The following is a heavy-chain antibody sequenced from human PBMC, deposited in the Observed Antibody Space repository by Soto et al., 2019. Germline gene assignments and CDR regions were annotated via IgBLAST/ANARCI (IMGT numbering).Heavy chain of an antibody. CDR3: ARVSGIYYYGMEV. CDR1: CGSVSPYY. V-gene: IGHV4-59*02. J-gene: IGHJ6*02. CDR2: IYYSGSS. D-gene: IGHD3-10*01. Sequence: ETLSLTCTVTCGSVSPYYWSLILHSPGKGLEWIGNIYYSGSSNYNPSLKSRVTISVDTSKNQLSLKLSSVTAADTAVYYCARVSGIYYYGMEVWGQGTTVTVSS.